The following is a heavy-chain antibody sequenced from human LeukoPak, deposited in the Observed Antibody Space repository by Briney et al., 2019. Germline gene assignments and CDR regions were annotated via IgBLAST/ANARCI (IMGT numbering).Heavy chain of an antibody. V-gene: IGHV6-1*01. CDR1: GDSVSSNSAG. J-gene: IGHJ4*02. CDR3: ASDLLAVARYKFDY. Sequence: SQTLSLTCAISGDSVSSNSAGWHWVRQSPSRGLEWLGRTYYRSKWYSDYAVSVKSRITINPDTSKNQFSLQLNSVTPEDTAVYYCASDLLAVARYKFDYWGQGTRATVSS. D-gene: IGHD6-19*01. CDR2: TYYRSKWYS.